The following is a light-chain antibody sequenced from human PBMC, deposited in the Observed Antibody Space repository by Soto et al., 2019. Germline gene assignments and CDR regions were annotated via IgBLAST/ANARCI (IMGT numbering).Light chain of an antibody. CDR3: QQYNSYSRT. CDR1: QSINNW. J-gene: IGKJ1*01. V-gene: IGKV1-5*01. Sequence: DIRMTQSPSTLSASVGDRVTITCRASQSINNWMAWYQQKPGKAPKLLIYDASSLEGGVPSRFSGSGSGTEFTLTISSLQPDDFATYYCQQYNSYSRTFGQGTKVDIK. CDR2: DAS.